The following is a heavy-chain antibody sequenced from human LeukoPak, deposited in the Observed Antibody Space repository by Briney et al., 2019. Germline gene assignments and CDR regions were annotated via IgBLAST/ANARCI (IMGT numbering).Heavy chain of an antibody. J-gene: IGHJ4*02. CDR3: ARGANTYYYDSSGYSDY. CDR1: GYSISSGYY. CDR2: IYHSGST. D-gene: IGHD3-22*01. V-gene: IGHV4-38-2*02. Sequence: SETLSLTCTVSGYSISSGYYWGWIRQPPGKGLEWIGSIYHSGSTYYNPSLKSRVTISVDTSKNQFSLKLSSVTAADTAVYYCARGANTYYYDSSGYSDYWGQGTLVTVSS.